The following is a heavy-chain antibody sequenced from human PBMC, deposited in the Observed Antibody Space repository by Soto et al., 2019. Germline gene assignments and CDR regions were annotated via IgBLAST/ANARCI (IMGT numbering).Heavy chain of an antibody. J-gene: IGHJ3*02. CDR1: GFTFSSYG. D-gene: IGHD2-15*01. Sequence: GGSLRLSCAASGFTFSSYGMHWVRQSPGKGLEWVALIWFDGSEKYYTESVKGRFTISRDNSKSTLYLQMNSLRAEDTAVYYCARLYCSASSCYSVGAFDIRGQGTMVTVSS. V-gene: IGHV3-33*01. CDR3: ARLYCSASSCYSVGAFDI. CDR2: IWFDGSEK.